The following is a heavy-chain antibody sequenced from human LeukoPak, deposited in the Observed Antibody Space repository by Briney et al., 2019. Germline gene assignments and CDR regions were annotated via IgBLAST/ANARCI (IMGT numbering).Heavy chain of an antibody. D-gene: IGHD4-17*01. Sequence: SETLSLTCTVSGGSISSSRYYWGWIRQPPGKGLEWIGSIYYSGSTYYNPSLKSRVTISVDTSKNQFSLKLSSVTAADTAVYYCARTVTYWYFDLWGRGTLVTVSS. CDR3: ARTVTYWYFDL. CDR2: IYYSGST. V-gene: IGHV4-39*01. CDR1: GGSISSSRYY. J-gene: IGHJ2*01.